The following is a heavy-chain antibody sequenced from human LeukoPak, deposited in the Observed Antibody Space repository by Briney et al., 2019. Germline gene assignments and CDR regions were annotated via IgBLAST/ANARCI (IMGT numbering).Heavy chain of an antibody. CDR2: ISDIGSI. Sequence: SETLSLTCTVSGGSISSYYWSWIRQPPGKGLEWIAYISDIGSITYNPSLKSRVTISLDTSKNQFSLKLSSVTAADTAVYYCAGHHPRNTVDFWGQGTLVTVSS. CDR3: AGHHPRNTVDF. V-gene: IGHV4-59*08. CDR1: GGSISSYY. D-gene: IGHD2/OR15-2a*01. J-gene: IGHJ4*02.